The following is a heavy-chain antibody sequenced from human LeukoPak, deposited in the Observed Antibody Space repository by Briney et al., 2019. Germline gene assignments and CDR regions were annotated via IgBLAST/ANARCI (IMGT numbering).Heavy chain of an antibody. Sequence: GGSLRLSCAASGFTFSSYGMNWVRQAPGEGLEWVSSVSGGGDNTYYADSVKGRFTISRDNSKNTLYLQMSSLRAEDTAVYYCATHMTSVTTSLDYWGQGTLVTVSS. CDR2: VSGGGDNT. CDR3: ATHMTSVTTSLDY. CDR1: GFTFSSYG. J-gene: IGHJ4*02. V-gene: IGHV3-23*01. D-gene: IGHD4-17*01.